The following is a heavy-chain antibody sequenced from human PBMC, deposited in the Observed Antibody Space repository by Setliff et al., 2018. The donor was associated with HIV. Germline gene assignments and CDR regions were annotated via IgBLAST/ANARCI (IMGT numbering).Heavy chain of an antibody. J-gene: IGHJ4*02. CDR2: IGGSGGST. CDR1: GFTFSRYA. V-gene: IGHV3-23*01. Sequence: GGSLRLSCVASGFTFSRYAMSWVRQAPGKGLEWVSAIGGSGGSTYYADSMKGRFTVSRENRKNTLYLEMDSLRAEDTAVYYCAKDRGHNFWSGYSDYWGQGTLVTVSS. CDR3: AKDRGHNFWSGYSDY. D-gene: IGHD3-3*01.